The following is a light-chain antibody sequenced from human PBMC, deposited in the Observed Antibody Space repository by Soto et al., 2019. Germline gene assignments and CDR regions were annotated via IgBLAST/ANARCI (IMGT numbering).Light chain of an antibody. Sequence: QSAPTQPASVSGSPGQSITISCTGTSSDVGGYNYVSWYQQHPGKAPKLMIYDVSNRPSGVSYRFSGSKSGNTASLTISGLLAEEEDDYYCCSSSSISTLHVFGAGTQVTVL. V-gene: IGLV2-14*01. J-gene: IGLJ1*01. CDR2: DVS. CDR3: CSSSSISTLHV. CDR1: SSDVGGYNY.